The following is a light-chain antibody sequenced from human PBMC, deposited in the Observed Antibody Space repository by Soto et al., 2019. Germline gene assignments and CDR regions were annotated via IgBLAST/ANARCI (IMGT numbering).Light chain of an antibody. CDR2: DVN. J-gene: IGLJ2*01. CDR1: SSDIGAYNF. CDR3: TSWTTSTTMI. V-gene: IGLV2-14*03. Sequence: QSALTQPASVSGSPGQSITISCTGTSSDIGAYNFVSWYQQHPGKAPKLMLYDVNIRPSGVSNRFSGSKSGNTASLTISWPQAEDEADYYCTSWTTSTTMIFGGGTKLTVL.